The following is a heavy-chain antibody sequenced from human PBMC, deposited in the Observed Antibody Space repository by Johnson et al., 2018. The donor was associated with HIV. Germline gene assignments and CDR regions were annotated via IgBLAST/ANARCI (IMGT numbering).Heavy chain of an antibody. V-gene: IGHV3-9*01. CDR1: GFPFDEYA. Sequence: VQLVESGGGLVQPGRSLRLSCAASGFPFDEYAMHWVRQAPGKGLEWVSGLSWNSGNIVYADSVKVRFTISRDSAKTSVYLQMNSLRPEDTALYYCTKALGAAPTDGFDIWGQGTMVTVSS. D-gene: IGHD3-16*01. CDR3: TKALGAAPTDGFDI. CDR2: LSWNSGNI. J-gene: IGHJ3*02.